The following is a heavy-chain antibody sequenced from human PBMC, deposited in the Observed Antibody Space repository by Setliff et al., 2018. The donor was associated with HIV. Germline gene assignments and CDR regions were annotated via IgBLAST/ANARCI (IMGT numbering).Heavy chain of an antibody. J-gene: IGHJ4*02. V-gene: IGHV3-15*01. Sequence: GGSLRLSCATSGFNFNEAWMSWVRQAPGKGLECVGRIKSKKDGGTTHYTAPVKGRFTISRGDSKNMVYLEMNSLQTDDTAVYYCTTDEWNWGRGTLVTVSS. CDR1: GFNFNEAW. CDR2: IKSKKDGGTT. D-gene: IGHD3-3*01. CDR3: TTDEWN.